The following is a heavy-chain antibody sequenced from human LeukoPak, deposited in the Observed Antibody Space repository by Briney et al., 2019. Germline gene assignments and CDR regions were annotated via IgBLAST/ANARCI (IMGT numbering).Heavy chain of an antibody. V-gene: IGHV4-34*01. CDR2: INHSGST. Sequence: SETLSLTCAVYGGSFSGYYWSWIRQPPGKGLEWIGEINHSGSTNYNPSLKSRVTISVDTSKNQFSLKLSSVTAADTAVYYCAIGGRSSWFYWFDPWGQGTLVTVSS. J-gene: IGHJ5*02. D-gene: IGHD6-13*01. CDR1: GGSFSGYY. CDR3: AIGGRSSWFYWFDP.